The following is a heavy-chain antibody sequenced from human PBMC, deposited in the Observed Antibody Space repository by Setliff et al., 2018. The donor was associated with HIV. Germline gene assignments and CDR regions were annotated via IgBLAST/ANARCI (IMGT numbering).Heavy chain of an antibody. CDR2: IIPILGIA. Sequence: AAVQVSCKASGGTFSSYAISWVRQAPGQGLEWMGGIIPILGIANYAQKFQGRVTITTDESTSTAYMELSSLRSEDTAVYYCARGNYGDSDGDNWFDPWGQGTLVTVSS. CDR3: ARGNYGDSDGDNWFDP. V-gene: IGHV1-69*10. J-gene: IGHJ5*02. D-gene: IGHD4-17*01. CDR1: GGTFSSYA.